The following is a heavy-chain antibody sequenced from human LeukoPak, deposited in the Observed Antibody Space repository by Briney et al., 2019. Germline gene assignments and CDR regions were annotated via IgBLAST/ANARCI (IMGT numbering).Heavy chain of an antibody. CDR3: ARVPHGETIFGVVLYWFDP. D-gene: IGHD3-3*01. J-gene: IGHJ5*02. Sequence: SETLSLTCTVSSYSITSGYYWGWVRQPPGKGLEWIGSIYHSGSTYYNPSLKSRVTISVDTSKNQFSLNLNSVTAADTAVYYCARVPHGETIFGVVLYWFDPWGQGTLVTVSS. CDR1: SYSITSGYY. CDR2: IYHSGST. V-gene: IGHV4-38-2*02.